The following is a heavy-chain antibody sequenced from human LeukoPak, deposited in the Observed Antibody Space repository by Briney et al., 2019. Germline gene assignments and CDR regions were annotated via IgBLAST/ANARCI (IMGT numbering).Heavy chain of an antibody. CDR2: IYYTGST. CDR3: ASRKLGNDY. D-gene: IGHD7-27*01. Sequence: SETLSLTCTVSGGSMSSDYWTWIRQPPGKGLEWIGYIYYTGSTTYNPSLKSRVTISADTSKNQFSLKLSSVTAADTAVYYCASRKLGNDYWGQGTLVTVSS. CDR1: GGSMSSDY. V-gene: IGHV4-59*01. J-gene: IGHJ4*02.